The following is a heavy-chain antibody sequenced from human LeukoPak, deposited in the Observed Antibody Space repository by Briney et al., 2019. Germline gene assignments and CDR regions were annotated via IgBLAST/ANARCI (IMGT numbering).Heavy chain of an antibody. Sequence: SETLSLTCTVSGGSISSGDYYWSWIRQPPGKGLEWIGYIYYSGSTYYNPSLKSRVTISVDTSKNQFSLKLSSVTAADTAVYYRARWVVAAESFDYWGQGTLVTVSS. CDR3: ARWVVAAESFDY. D-gene: IGHD2-15*01. J-gene: IGHJ4*02. V-gene: IGHV4-30-4*01. CDR2: IYYSGST. CDR1: GGSISSGDYY.